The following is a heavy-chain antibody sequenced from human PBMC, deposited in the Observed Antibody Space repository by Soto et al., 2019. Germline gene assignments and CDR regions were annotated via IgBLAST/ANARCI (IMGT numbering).Heavy chain of an antibody. CDR1: GYTFTGYY. CDR2: INPNSSGT. J-gene: IGHJ5*01. D-gene: IGHD3-3*02. V-gene: IGHV1-2*04. CDR3: ALLAWDRDRYRQDNWFDS. Sequence: ASVKVSCKASGYTFTGYYMHWVRQAPGQGLEWMGWINPNSSGTNYAQKFQGWVTMTRDTSISTAYMELSRLRSDDTAVYCCALLAWDRDRYRQDNWFDSWGQGTLVTVSS.